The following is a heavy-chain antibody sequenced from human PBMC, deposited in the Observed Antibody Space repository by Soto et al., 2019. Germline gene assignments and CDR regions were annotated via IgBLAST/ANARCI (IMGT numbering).Heavy chain of an antibody. CDR2: IWYDGSNK. V-gene: IGHV3-33*01. D-gene: IGHD3-3*01. CDR3: ARDQSGVVGVGENYYYYGMDV. CDR1: GFTFSSYG. Sequence: QVQLVESGGGVVQPGRSLRLSCAASGFTFSSYGMHWVRQAPGKGLEWVAVIWYDGSNKYYADSVKGRFTISRDNSKNTLYLQMNTVRAEDTAVYYCARDQSGVVGVGENYYYYGMDVWGQGTTVTVSS. J-gene: IGHJ6*02.